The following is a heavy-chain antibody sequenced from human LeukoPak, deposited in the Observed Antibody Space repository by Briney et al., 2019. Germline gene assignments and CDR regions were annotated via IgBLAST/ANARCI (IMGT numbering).Heavy chain of an antibody. D-gene: IGHD6-6*01. CDR3: ARVLQLVSGRLYYYYMDV. V-gene: IGHV4-34*01. Sequence: PSETLSLTCAVYGGSFSGYYWSWIRQPPGKGLEWIGEINHSGSTNYNPSLKSRVTISVDTSKNQFSLKLCSVTAADTAVYYCARVLQLVSGRLYYYYMDVWGKGTTVTVSS. CDR2: INHSGST. CDR1: GGSFSGYY. J-gene: IGHJ6*03.